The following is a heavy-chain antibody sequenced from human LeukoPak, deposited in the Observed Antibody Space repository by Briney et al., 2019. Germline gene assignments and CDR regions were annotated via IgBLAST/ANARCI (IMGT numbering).Heavy chain of an antibody. J-gene: IGHJ4*02. D-gene: IGHD3-10*01. CDR2: IYNSGST. CDR1: GGSISSNTYY. V-gene: IGHV4-39*01. Sequence: SETLSLICTVSGGSISSNTYYWGWIRQPPGKGLEWIGSIYNSGSTYYNPSLKSRVTISVDTSKNQFSLKLSSLTAADTAVYYCATFTMAFDYWGQGTLVTVSS. CDR3: ATFTMAFDY.